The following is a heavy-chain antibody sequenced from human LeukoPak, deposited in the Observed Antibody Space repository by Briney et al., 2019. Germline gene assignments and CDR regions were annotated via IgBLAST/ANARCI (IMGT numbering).Heavy chain of an antibody. J-gene: IGHJ4*02. D-gene: IGHD2-2*01. CDR1: GFTFSSYG. Sequence: SGVSLRLSCPASGFTFSSYGMHWVRQAPGKGLEWVAFIRHDGSNKYYADSVKGRFTISRDNSKNTLYLQMNSLRAEDTAVYYCAKGYCSSTTCSVDYWGQGTLVTVSS. V-gene: IGHV3-30*02. CDR2: IRHDGSNK. CDR3: AKGYCSSTTCSVDY.